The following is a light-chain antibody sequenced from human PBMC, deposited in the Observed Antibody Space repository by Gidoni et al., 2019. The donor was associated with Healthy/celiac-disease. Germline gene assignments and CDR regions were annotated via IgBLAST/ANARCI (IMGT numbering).Light chain of an antibody. Sequence: DIQTTQSPSSLSAPVGHRVTITCRASQIISSYLNWYQQKPGKAPKLLIYAASSLQSGVPSMFSGSGSGTDFPLTISSLPPEDFATYCCQRSYSTPLTFGGGTKLEIK. V-gene: IGKV1-39*01. CDR2: AAS. CDR1: QIISSY. J-gene: IGKJ4*01. CDR3: QRSYSTPLT.